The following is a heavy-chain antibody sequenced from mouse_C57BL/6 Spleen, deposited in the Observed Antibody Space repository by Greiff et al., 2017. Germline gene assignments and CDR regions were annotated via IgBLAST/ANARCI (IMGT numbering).Heavy chain of an antibody. V-gene: IGHV1-69*01. J-gene: IGHJ1*03. Sequence: QVQLQQPGAELVMPGASVKLSCKASGYTFTSYWMHWVKQRPGQGLEWIGEIDPSDSYTNYNQKFKGKSTLTVDKSSSTAYMQLSSLTSEDSAVYYCARVYGSSYGYWYFEVWGTGTTVTVSS. CDR2: IDPSDSYT. CDR3: ARVYGSSYGYWYFEV. D-gene: IGHD1-1*01. CDR1: GYTFTSYW.